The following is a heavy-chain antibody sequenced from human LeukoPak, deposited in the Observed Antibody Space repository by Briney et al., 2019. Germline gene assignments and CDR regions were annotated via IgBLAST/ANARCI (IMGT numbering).Heavy chain of an antibody. CDR3: VRSLRSADF. J-gene: IGHJ4*02. Sequence: GGSLRLSCEASGFTFSNYWMHWVRQAPGKGLMWVSQISTDGSQTFYADSVKGRFTISRGNAKNTLFLQMDSLRPEGTAVYYCVRSLRSADFWGQGTLVTVSS. CDR2: ISTDGSQT. CDR1: GFTFSNYW. V-gene: IGHV3-74*01.